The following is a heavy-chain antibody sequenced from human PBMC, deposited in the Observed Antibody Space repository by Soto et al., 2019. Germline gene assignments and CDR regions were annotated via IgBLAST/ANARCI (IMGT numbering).Heavy chain of an antibody. CDR3: AKSGRWGDPSYFDY. V-gene: IGHV3-21*01. CDR1: GFTFSSSE. Sequence: LRLSCAASGFTFSSSEMNWVRQAPGKGLEWVSSISFSSNYIFSSDSLKGRFTISRDNAKNSLYLQMTSLRVEDTAVYYCAKSGRWGDPSYFDYWGQGTLVTVSS. J-gene: IGHJ4*02. CDR2: ISFSSNYI. D-gene: IGHD3-10*01.